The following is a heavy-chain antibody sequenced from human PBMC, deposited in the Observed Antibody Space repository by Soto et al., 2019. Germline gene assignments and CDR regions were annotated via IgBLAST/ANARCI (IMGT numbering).Heavy chain of an antibody. V-gene: IGHV2-5*02. J-gene: IGHJ4*02. CDR1: GFSLTTSGVG. CDR2: IYWDDGK. D-gene: IGHD3-3*01. CDR3: ANRVLCTVFGLVTTNAIYFDC. Sequence: QITLNESGPTQVKPRQTLTLTCTFSGFSLTTSGVGVGWFRQSPGKSPEWVALIYWDDGKRYSRSLKCRLTITSETSKNQVVWTMCDLDPADTATYYCANRVLCTVFGLVTTNAIYFDCWGQGTPFAFSS.